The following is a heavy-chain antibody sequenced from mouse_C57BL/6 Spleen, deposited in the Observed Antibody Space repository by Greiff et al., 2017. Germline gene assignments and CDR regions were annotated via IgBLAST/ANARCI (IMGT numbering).Heavy chain of an antibody. D-gene: IGHD4-1*01. Sequence: QSGAELVRPGASVKMSCKASGYTFTSYNMHWVKQTPRQGLEWIGAIYPGNGDTSYNQKLKGKATLTVDKSSSAAYMQLSSLTSEDSAVYFCARFWDVAGGYFDYWGQGTTLTVSS. CDR3: ARFWDVAGGYFDY. CDR1: GYTFTSYN. V-gene: IGHV1-12*01. J-gene: IGHJ2*01. CDR2: IYPGNGDT.